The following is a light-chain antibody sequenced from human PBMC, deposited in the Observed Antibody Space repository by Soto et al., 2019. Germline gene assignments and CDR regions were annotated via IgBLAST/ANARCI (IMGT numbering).Light chain of an antibody. J-gene: IGKJ4*01. Sequence: EIVLTQSPGTLSLSPGERATLSCRTSQSISSSYLAWYQQKPGQAPRLLIYAGSSRATGIPDRFSGSGSGTEFTLTISSLQSEDFAVYYCQQYNNWPPLTFGGGTKVEIK. CDR2: AGS. V-gene: IGKV3-20*01. CDR1: QSISSSY. CDR3: QQYNNWPPLT.